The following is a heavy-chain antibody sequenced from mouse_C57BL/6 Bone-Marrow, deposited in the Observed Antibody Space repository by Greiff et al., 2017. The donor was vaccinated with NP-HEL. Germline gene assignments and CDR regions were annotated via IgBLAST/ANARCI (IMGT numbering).Heavy chain of an antibody. D-gene: IGHD1-1*01. CDR3: ERYYNGRSSIDY. CDR2: IDPNSGGT. Sequence: VQLQQPGAELVKPGASVKLSCKASGYTFTSYLMHWVKQRPGRGLEWIGRIDPNSGGTKYNEKFKSKATLTVDKPSSTAYMQLNSLTSEDSAVYYGERYYNGRSSIDYWGQGTTLTVSS. J-gene: IGHJ2*01. V-gene: IGHV1-72*01. CDR1: GYTFTSYL.